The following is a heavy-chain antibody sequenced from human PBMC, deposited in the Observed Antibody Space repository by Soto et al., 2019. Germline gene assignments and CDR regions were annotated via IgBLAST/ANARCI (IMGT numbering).Heavy chain of an antibody. CDR1: GYTFTNHG. D-gene: IGHD6-19*01. J-gene: IGHJ4*02. CDR3: ARQKMAGNFDY. CDR2: ISAYNDDT. V-gene: IGHV1-18*01. Sequence: VHLVQSGAEVKKPGASVKVSCKASGYTFTNHGLNWVRQAPGQGPEWMGWISAYNDDTNFAQKFQGRVTMTTDTSTSTAYMELRSLTSDDTAVYYCARQKMAGNFDYWGQGTLVTVSS.